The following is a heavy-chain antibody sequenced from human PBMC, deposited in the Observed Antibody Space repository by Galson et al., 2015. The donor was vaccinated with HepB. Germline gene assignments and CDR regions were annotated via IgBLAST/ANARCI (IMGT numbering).Heavy chain of an antibody. CDR2: INAGNGDT. CDR3: ARVPQPTHVWGNYLFDI. Sequence: SVKVSCKASGYTFTRYLIHWVRQAPGQRLEWMGWINAGNGDTKYSQKFQGRVTITRDTSASTAYMELSSLRSEDTAVYFCARVPQPTHVWGNYLFDIWGQGTMVTVSS. J-gene: IGHJ3*02. D-gene: IGHD3-16*02. V-gene: IGHV1-3*01. CDR1: GYTFTRYL.